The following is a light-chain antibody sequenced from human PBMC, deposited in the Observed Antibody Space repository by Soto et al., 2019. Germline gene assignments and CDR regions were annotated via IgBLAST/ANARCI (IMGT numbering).Light chain of an antibody. CDR1: QSVSSN. CDR2: GAS. Sequence: EIVMTQSPATLSVSPGERATLSGRAIQSVSSNLAWYQQKPGQAPRVXIYGASRRATGVPDRFSGSGSGTDFTLTISRLEPEDFAVYYCQQYSNWPQTFGQGTKVDIK. CDR3: QQYSNWPQT. J-gene: IGKJ1*01. V-gene: IGKV3D-15*01.